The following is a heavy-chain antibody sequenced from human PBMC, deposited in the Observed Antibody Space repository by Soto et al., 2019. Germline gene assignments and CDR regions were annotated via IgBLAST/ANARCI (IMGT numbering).Heavy chain of an antibody. V-gene: IGHV3-23*01. Sequence: GGSLRLACAASGFTVSSYAMSWVRQAPGKGLEWVSAISGSGGSTYYADSVKGRFTISRDNSKNTLYLQMNSLRAEDTAVYYCAKDKDCGMDVWGQATTVTVSS. CDR3: AKDKDCGMDV. CDR2: ISGSGGST. J-gene: IGHJ6*02. CDR1: GFTVSSYA.